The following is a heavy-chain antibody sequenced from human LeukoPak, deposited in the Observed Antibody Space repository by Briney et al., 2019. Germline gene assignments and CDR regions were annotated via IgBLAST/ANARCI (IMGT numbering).Heavy chain of an antibody. CDR3: ARDGSRGNLVTAPDY. D-gene: IGHD2-21*02. V-gene: IGHV3-7*01. CDR2: INPDGSEK. J-gene: IGHJ4*02. Sequence: GGSLRLSCEASGFTFSTYWMSWVRQAPGKGLEWVANINPDGSEKSYVESVKGRFTISRDKAKNSLYLQMNSLRAEDTAVYYCARDGSRGNLVTAPDYWGQGTLVTVSS. CDR1: GFTFSTYW.